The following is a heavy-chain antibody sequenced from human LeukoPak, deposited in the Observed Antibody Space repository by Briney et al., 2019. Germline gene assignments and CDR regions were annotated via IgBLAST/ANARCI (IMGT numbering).Heavy chain of an antibody. CDR1: GGSISSYY. J-gene: IGHJ5*02. Sequence: SETLSLTCTVSGGSISSYYWSWIRQPAGKGLEWIGRIYTSGSTNYNPSLKSRVTISVDTSKNQFSLKLSSVTAADTAVYYCAREAHSSSNNPPLTTNWFDPWGQGTLVTVSS. V-gene: IGHV4-4*07. CDR3: AREAHSSSNNPPLTTNWFDP. D-gene: IGHD6-13*01. CDR2: IYTSGST.